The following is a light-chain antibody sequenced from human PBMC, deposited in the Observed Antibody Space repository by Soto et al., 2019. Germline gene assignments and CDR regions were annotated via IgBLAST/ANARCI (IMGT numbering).Light chain of an antibody. J-gene: IGLJ3*02. V-gene: IGLV1-47*01. CDR1: SSNIGSNY. CDR2: RNN. Sequence: QSVLTQPPSASGTPGQRVTISCSGSSSNIGSNYVYWYQQLPGPAPKLLIYRNNQRRSGVPDRFSGSTAGTSASLAISGLRSEDDADYYCEAWDDSLSGWVFGGGTQLPVL. CDR3: EAWDDSLSGWV.